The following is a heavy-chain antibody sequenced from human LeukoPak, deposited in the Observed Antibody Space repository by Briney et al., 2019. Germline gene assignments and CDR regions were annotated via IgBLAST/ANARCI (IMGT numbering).Heavy chain of an antibody. CDR1: GGSISPFY. CDR3: ARVGDGAFDI. D-gene: IGHD3-16*01. V-gene: IGHV4-59*01. J-gene: IGHJ3*02. Sequence: SETLSLTCTVSGGSISPFYWNWIRQPPGKGLEWIGYIYYTGGTSYSPSLNSRATISVDTSKNQISLKLSSVTAADTAVYYCARVGDGAFDIWGQGTMVTVSS. CDR2: IYYTGGT.